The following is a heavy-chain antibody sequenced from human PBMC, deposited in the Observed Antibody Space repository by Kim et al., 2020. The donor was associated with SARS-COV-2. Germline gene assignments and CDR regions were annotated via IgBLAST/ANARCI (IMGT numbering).Heavy chain of an antibody. V-gene: IGHV3-30*18. Sequence: GGSLRLSCAASGFTFSNYGIHWVRQAPGKGLDWVAVITYDGSNKYYADSVKGRFTISRDNSKNTLYLQMNSLRAEDTAVYYCAKDKGRYYDGGGYYPALDYWGQGTLVTVSS. CDR2: ITYDGSNK. D-gene: IGHD3-22*01. J-gene: IGHJ4*02. CDR1: GFTFSNYG. CDR3: AKDKGRYYDGGGYYPALDY.